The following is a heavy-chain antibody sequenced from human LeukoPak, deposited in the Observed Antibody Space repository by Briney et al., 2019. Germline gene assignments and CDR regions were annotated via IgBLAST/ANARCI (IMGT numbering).Heavy chain of an antibody. CDR2: IFYSGST. V-gene: IGHV4-59*08. CDR1: GGSISSYF. J-gene: IGHJ4*02. Sequence: SETLSLTCTVSGGSISSYFWSWIRQPPGKGLEWIGYIFYSGSTNYNPSLKSRVTISVDTSKNQFSLKLSSVTAADTAVYYCASYSSTWPNHYFDSWGQGTLVTVSS. D-gene: IGHD6-13*01. CDR3: ASYSSTWPNHYFDS.